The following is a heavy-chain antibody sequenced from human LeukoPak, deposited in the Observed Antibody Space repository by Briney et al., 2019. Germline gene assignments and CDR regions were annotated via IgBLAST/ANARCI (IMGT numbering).Heavy chain of an antibody. V-gene: IGHV5-51*01. CDR2: IYPGDSDT. CDR3: ARHKWSSTLDDAFDI. Sequence: GESLKISCKGSGYSFTSYWIGWVRQMPGKGLEWMGIIYPGDSDTRYSPSFQGQVTISADKSISTAYLQWSSLKASDTAMYYCARHKWSSTLDDAFDIWGQGTMVTVSS. D-gene: IGHD2-2*01. CDR1: GYSFTSYW. J-gene: IGHJ3*02.